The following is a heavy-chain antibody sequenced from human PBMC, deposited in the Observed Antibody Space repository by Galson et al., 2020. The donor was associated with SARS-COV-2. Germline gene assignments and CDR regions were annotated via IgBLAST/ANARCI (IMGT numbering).Heavy chain of an antibody. J-gene: IGHJ6*02. CDR1: GDSISIYY. Sequence: SETLSLTCTVSGDSISIYYWNWIRQPPGKGLEWIGYFYYSGSANYNPSLKSRVTISGDTSKNQFSLKLSSVTAADTAVYYCARGYCSTTRCSGDYYYGMDVWGQGTTVTVSS. D-gene: IGHD2-2*01. V-gene: IGHV4-59*01. CDR3: ARGYCSTTRCSGDYYYGMDV. CDR2: FYYSGSA.